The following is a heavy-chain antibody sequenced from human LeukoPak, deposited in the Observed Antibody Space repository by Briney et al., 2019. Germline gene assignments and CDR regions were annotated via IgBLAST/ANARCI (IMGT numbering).Heavy chain of an antibody. D-gene: IGHD3-10*01. J-gene: IGHJ4*02. Sequence: ASVKVSCKASGYTFSSYGISWVRQAPGQGLEWMGWISAYNGNINYIEKFQGRVTMTTDTSTSTAYMELRSLRSDDTAVYYCAREHGSGTYYNSVGFDYWGQGTLVTVSS. CDR3: AREHGSGTYYNSVGFDY. CDR2: ISAYNGNI. V-gene: IGHV1-18*04. CDR1: GYTFSSYG.